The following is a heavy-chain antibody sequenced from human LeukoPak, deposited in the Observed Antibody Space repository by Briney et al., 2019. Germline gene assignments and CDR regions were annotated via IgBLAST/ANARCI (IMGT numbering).Heavy chain of an antibody. V-gene: IGHV1-8*01. CDR3: ARVYAMVRGVIGL. CDR1: GYTFTSYD. CDR2: MNPNSGNT. J-gene: IGHJ4*02. Sequence: ASVKVSCKASGYTFTSYDINWVRQATGQGLEWMGWMNPNSGNTGYAQKFQGRVTMTRNTSISTAYMELSSLRSEDTAVYYCARVYAMVRGVIGLWGQGTLVTVSS. D-gene: IGHD3-10*01.